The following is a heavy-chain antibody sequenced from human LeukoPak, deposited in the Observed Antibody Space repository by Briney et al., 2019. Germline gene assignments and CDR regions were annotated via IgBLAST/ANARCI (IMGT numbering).Heavy chain of an antibody. Sequence: YPSETLSLTCTVSGGSISSSSYSWGWIRQPPGKGPEWIGSIYYSGSTNYNPSLKSRVTISVDTSKNQFSLKLSSVTAADTAVYYCARGGPYSSSWYERANLPGASTTRYNWFDPWGQGTLVTVSS. V-gene: IGHV4-39*07. CDR1: GGSISSSSYS. J-gene: IGHJ5*02. D-gene: IGHD6-13*01. CDR2: IYYSGST. CDR3: ARGGPYSSSWYERANLPGASTTRYNWFDP.